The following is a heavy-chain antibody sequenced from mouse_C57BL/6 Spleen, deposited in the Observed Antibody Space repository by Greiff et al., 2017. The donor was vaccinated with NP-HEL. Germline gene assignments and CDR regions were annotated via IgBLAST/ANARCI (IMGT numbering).Heavy chain of an antibody. CDR3: ARGGVVPYYAMDY. V-gene: IGHV5-17*01. CDR1: GFTFSDYG. J-gene: IGHJ4*01. CDR2: ISSGSSTI. D-gene: IGHD1-1*01. Sequence: EVQRVESGGGLVKPGGSLKLSCAASGFTFSDYGMHWVRQAPEKGLEWVAYISSGSSTIYYADTVKGRFTISRDNAKNTLFRQMTSLRSEDTAMYYCARGGVVPYYAMDYWGQGTSVTVSS.